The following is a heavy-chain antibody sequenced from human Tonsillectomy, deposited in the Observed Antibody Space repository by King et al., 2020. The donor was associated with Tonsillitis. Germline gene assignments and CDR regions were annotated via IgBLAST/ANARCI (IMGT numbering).Heavy chain of an antibody. Sequence: ELVQSGAEVKKPGSSVKVSCKASGGTFSSYAISWVRQAPGQGLEWMGGIIPSFVTANYAQQFQGRVTITAAVSTSTAYMELSSMRSEDTAVYYCARAKEHDGIAPLGYWGQGTLVTVSS. CDR1: GGTFSSYA. V-gene: IGHV1-69*01. D-gene: IGHD6-6*01. CDR2: IIPSFVTA. CDR3: ARAKEHDGIAPLGY. J-gene: IGHJ4*02.